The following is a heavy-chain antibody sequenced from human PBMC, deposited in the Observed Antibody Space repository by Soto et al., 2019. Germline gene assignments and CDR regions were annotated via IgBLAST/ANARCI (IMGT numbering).Heavy chain of an antibody. V-gene: IGHV4-61*01. CDR2: IYDSGKS. J-gene: IGHJ4*02. D-gene: IGHD6-19*01. CDR1: GGSVSSDNYY. Sequence: SETLSLTCTVSGGSVSSDNYYWSWIRQPPGKGLEWIAYIYDSGKSNYSPSLRSRVTMSVDTSKNQFSLKLNSMTAADTAIYYCARVGGSGWNFDSWGQGILVTVSS. CDR3: ARVGGSGWNFDS.